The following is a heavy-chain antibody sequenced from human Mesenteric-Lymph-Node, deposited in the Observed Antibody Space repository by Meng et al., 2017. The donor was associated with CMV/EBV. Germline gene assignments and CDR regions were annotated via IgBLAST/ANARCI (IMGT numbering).Heavy chain of an antibody. Sequence: GSLRLSCTVSGYSISSGYYWGWIRQSPGKGMEWIGNIFESGTTHYAPSLKSRVTISVDTSKNQFSLKLRSVTAADTAVYYCARDVDFYYGLDVWGQGTTVTVSS. V-gene: IGHV4-38-2*02. CDR2: IFESGTT. J-gene: IGHJ6*02. D-gene: IGHD3-3*01. CDR1: GYSISSGYY. CDR3: ARDVDFYYGLDV.